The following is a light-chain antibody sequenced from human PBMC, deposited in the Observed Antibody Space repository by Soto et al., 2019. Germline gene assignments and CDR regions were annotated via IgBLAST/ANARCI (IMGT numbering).Light chain of an antibody. V-gene: IGKV1-39*01. Sequence: SPMTQSPSSMSASCLDEVTITCRASQTIMTYLNWYQLKPGKPPRLLIYAASSLQSGVPSRFSGSGSGTDFTLTISSLQPEDFATYSCQQSYNSPQTFGRGTKVDI. CDR2: AAS. CDR1: QTIMTY. CDR3: QQSYNSPQT. J-gene: IGKJ4*01.